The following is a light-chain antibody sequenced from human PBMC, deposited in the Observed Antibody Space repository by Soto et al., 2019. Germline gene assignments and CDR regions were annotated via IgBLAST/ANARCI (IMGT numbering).Light chain of an antibody. CDR1: QSVSRFY. Sequence: EIVVKQSPGTLSLSPGERATLSCRASQSVSRFYLAWYQQKPGQSPRLLISGASSRAAGIPDRFSGGGSGTDFTLTISRLEPEDFAVYYCQQCARSPWTFGQGTKVEIK. V-gene: IGKV3-20*01. J-gene: IGKJ1*01. CDR3: QQCARSPWT. CDR2: GAS.